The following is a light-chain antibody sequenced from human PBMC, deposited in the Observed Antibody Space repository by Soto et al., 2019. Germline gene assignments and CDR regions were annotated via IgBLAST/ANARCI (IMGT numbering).Light chain of an antibody. Sequence: EIVLTQSPVTLSLSPGERATLSCRASQSVSSYLAWYQQKPGQAPRLLIYDASNRATGIPARFSGSGSGTDFTLTISSLEPEDFAVYYCQQRGNWPFCGGTKVEI. CDR3: QQRGNWP. J-gene: IGKJ4*01. CDR2: DAS. CDR1: QSVSSY. V-gene: IGKV3-11*01.